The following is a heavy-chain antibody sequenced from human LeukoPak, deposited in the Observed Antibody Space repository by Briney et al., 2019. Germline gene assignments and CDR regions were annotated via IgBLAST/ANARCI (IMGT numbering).Heavy chain of an antibody. CDR3: ARDLQYDNVWRPYDY. J-gene: IGHJ4*02. V-gene: IGHV3-30-3*01. D-gene: IGHD3-16*01. CDR1: GFTFSSYA. Sequence: PGGSLRLSCAASGFTFSSYAMHWVRQAPGKGLEWVAVISYDGSNKYYADSVKGRFTISRDNSKNTLYLQMNSLRAEDTAVYYCARDLQYDNVWRPYDYWGQGTLVTVSS. CDR2: ISYDGSNK.